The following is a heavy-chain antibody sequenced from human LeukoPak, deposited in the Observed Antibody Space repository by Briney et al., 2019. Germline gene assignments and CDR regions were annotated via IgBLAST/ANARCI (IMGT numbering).Heavy chain of an antibody. CDR1: GFTFSSYS. V-gene: IGHV3-21*01. D-gene: IGHD1-26*01. CDR2: ISSSSSYI. J-gene: IGHJ4*02. Sequence: GGSLRLSCAASGFTFSSYSMNWVRQAPGKGLEWVSSISSSSSYIYYADSVKGRFTISRDNAKISLYLQMNSLRAEDTAVYYCARDDHYSGSYSDWGQGTLVTVSS. CDR3: ARDDHYSGSYSD.